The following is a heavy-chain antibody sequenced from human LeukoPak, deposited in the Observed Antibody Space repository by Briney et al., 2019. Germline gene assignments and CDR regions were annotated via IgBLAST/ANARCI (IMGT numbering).Heavy chain of an antibody. CDR2: IYSRGST. D-gene: IGHD1-26*01. V-gene: IGHV4-39*07. CDR3: ARGQGATVPQVGKNWFDP. Sequence: PSETLSLTCIVSGGSISSSNYYWGWIRQSPGKGLEWIGSIYSRGSTYYNPSLKSRVIVSSDMSKNQFSLMLNSVTVADTAIYYCARGQGATVPQVGKNWFDPWGQGTRVTVSS. CDR1: GGSISSSNYY. J-gene: IGHJ5*02.